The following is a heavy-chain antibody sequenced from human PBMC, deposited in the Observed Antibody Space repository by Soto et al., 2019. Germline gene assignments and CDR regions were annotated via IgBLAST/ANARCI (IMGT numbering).Heavy chain of an antibody. CDR3: ARDPSSIADPRGVVTCYYGMDV. D-gene: IGHD6-6*01. Sequence: QVQLVESGGGVVQPGRSLRLSCAASGFTFSSYAMHWVRQAPGKGLEWVAVISYDGSNKYYADSVKGRFTISRDNSKNTLYLQMNSLRAEDTAVYYCARDPSSIADPRGVVTCYYGMDVWGQGTTVTVSS. CDR1: GFTFSSYA. V-gene: IGHV3-30-3*01. CDR2: ISYDGSNK. J-gene: IGHJ6*02.